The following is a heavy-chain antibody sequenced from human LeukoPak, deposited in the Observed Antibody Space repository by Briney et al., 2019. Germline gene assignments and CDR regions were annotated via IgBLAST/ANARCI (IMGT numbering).Heavy chain of an antibody. CDR1: GFVFSKHG. CDR3: ARFSYGDYVA. J-gene: IGHJ5*02. Sequence: GGSLRLSCAASGFVFSKHGMLWVRQAPGKGLEWVAFIRHDESVKHYAESVKGRFTISRDNFKKTLSLQMNSLRPDDTALYYCARFSYGDYVAWGQGTLVTVSS. CDR2: IRHDESVK. D-gene: IGHD4-17*01. V-gene: IGHV3-30*02.